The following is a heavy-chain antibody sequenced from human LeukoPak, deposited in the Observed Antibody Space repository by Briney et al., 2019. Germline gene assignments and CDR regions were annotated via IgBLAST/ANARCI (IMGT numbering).Heavy chain of an antibody. D-gene: IGHD2-2*01. CDR2: ISANSGYI. Sequence: GGSLRLSCAASGFTFSDYYMSWIRQAPGKGLEWVSYISANSGYIKFADSVRGRFTISRDNAKNSLYLQMNSLRAEDTAVYYCARDVSRVVPAARYFDYWGQGTLVTVSS. CDR3: ARDVSRVVPAARYFDY. V-gene: IGHV3-11*06. J-gene: IGHJ4*02. CDR1: GFTFSDYY.